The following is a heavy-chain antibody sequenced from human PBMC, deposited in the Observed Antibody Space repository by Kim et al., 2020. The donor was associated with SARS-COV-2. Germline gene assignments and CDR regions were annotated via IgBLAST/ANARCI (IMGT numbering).Heavy chain of an antibody. V-gene: IGHV3-7*01. CDR1: GFTFSSYC. D-gene: IGHD2-15*01. CDR2: IKPDGSGK. Sequence: GGSLRLSCAASGFTFSSYCMNWVRQAPEKGLEWVANIKPDGSGKYYVDSVKGRFTISRDNAKNSLYLHMNSLRAEDTAVYYCARGVCSGGSCSRGYWGQGTLVTVSS. CDR3: ARGVCSGGSCSRGY. J-gene: IGHJ4*02.